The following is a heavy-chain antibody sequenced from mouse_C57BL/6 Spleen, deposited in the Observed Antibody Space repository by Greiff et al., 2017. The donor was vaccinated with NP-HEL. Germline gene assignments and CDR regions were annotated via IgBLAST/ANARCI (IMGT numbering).Heavy chain of an antibody. V-gene: IGHV2-2*01. D-gene: IGHD2-5*01. CDR1: GFSLTSYG. CDR2: IWSGGST. CDR3: ARNPYYSNYGGYAMDY. Sequence: VQLKESGPGLVQPSQSLSITCTVSGFSLTSYGVHWVRQSPGKGLEWLGVIWSGGSTDYNAAFISRLSISKDNSKSQVFFKMNSLQADDTAIYYCARNPYYSNYGGYAMDYWGQGTSVTVSS. J-gene: IGHJ4*01.